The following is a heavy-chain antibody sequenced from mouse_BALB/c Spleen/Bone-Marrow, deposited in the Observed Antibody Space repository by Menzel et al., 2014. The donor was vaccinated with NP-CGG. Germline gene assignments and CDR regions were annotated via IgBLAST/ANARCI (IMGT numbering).Heavy chain of an antibody. V-gene: IGHV1-22*01. CDR3: ARAGWYDY. Sequence: EVQLQQSGPELVKPGSSVKMSCKTSGYSFTDYTIHWVKQSHGKSLEWIGGFNPNNGGINYNQKFKDKATLTVDKSSRTAYMEFRSLTFEDSAVHYCARAGWYDYWGQGTTLTVSS. CDR1: GYSFTDYT. D-gene: IGHD1-1*02. J-gene: IGHJ2*01. CDR2: FNPNNGGI.